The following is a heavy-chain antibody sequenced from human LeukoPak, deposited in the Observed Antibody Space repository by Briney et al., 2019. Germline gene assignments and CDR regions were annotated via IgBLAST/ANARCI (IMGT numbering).Heavy chain of an antibody. Sequence: KASETLALTCTVFSGPISTSNYYWGWVRQPPGQALEWIGNIFYSWIPYDSPSLKSRVTISLDTSRNQFSLKLNSVTAADTAVYYCARERYYGSGSVYNRVDYWGQGTLVTVSS. D-gene: IGHD3-10*01. CDR2: IFYSWIP. V-gene: IGHV4-39*07. CDR1: SGPISTSNYY. J-gene: IGHJ4*02. CDR3: ARERYYGSGSVYNRVDY.